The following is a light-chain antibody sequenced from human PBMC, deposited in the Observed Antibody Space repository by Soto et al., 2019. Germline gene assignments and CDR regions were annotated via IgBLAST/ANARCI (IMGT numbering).Light chain of an antibody. CDR1: QSIAANY. CDR2: AAS. V-gene: IGKV3-20*01. J-gene: IGKJ1*01. Sequence: EIVLTQSPGTLSLSPGDRATLFCRASQSIAANYLAWFQQKPGQAPRLLIYAASNRATGIPDRFSGSGSGTDFTLTISRLEPEDFAVYYCQQYGSSPWTFGRGTKVEIK. CDR3: QQYGSSPWT.